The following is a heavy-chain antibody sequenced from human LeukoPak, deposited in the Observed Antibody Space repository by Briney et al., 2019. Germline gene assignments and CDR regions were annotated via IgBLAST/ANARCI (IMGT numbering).Heavy chain of an antibody. CDR1: GGSISSYY. J-gene: IGHJ4*02. Sequence: PSKTLSLTCTVSGGSISSYYWSWIRQPPGKGLEWIGYIYYIGSTNYNPSLKSRVTISVDTSKNQFSLKLSSVTAADTAVYYCARAPYSSGWYYFDYWGQGTLVTVSS. CDR3: ARAPYSSGWYYFDY. V-gene: IGHV4-59*01. CDR2: IYYIGST. D-gene: IGHD6-19*01.